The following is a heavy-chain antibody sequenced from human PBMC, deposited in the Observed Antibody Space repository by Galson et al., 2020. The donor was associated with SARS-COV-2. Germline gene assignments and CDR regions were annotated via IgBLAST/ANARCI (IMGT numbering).Heavy chain of an antibody. CDR2: ISTSSSYT. D-gene: IGHD5-18*01. CDR3: ARDEGIRGYNYGRLYYGMDV. J-gene: IGHJ6*02. V-gene: IGHV3-21*01. CDR1: GFPFSTYS. Sequence: NSGGSLRLSCAASGFPFSTYSMNWVRLAPGKGLEWVSSISTSSSYTYYVDSVKGRFSISRANPRNSLYLQMNSLRAEDTAVYYCARDEGIRGYNYGRLYYGMDVWGQGTTVTVSS.